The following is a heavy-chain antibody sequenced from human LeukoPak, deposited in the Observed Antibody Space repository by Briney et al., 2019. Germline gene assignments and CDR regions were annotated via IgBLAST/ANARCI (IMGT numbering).Heavy chain of an antibody. CDR3: ARAPYYYGSGSYQPMDV. J-gene: IGHJ6*03. Sequence: ASVKVSCKASGGTFSSYAISWVRQAPGQGLEWMGGIIPIFGTANYAQKFQGRVTITADESTSTAYMELSSLRSEDTAVYYCARAPYYYGSGSYQPMDVWGKGTTVTISS. CDR2: IIPIFGTA. CDR1: GGTFSSYA. V-gene: IGHV1-69*13. D-gene: IGHD3-10*01.